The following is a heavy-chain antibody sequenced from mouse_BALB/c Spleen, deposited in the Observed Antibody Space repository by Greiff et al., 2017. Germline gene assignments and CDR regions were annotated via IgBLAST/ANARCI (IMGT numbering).Heavy chain of an antibody. CDR3: ARSGSYYFDY. Sequence: EVMLVESGGGLVQPGGSRKLSCAASGFTFSSFGMHWVRQAPEKGLEWVAYISSGSSTIYYADTVKGRFTISRDNPKNTLFLQMTSLRSEDTAMYYCARSGSYYFDYRGQGTTLTVSS. J-gene: IGHJ2*01. D-gene: IGHD3-2*02. V-gene: IGHV5-17*02. CDR1: GFTFSSFG. CDR2: ISSGSSTI.